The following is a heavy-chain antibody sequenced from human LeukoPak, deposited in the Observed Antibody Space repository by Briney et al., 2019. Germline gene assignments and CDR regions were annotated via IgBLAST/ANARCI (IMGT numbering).Heavy chain of an antibody. V-gene: IGHV6-1*01. D-gene: IGHD5-12*01. CDR2: TYYRSKWHN. CDR1: GDSVSSNSAA. J-gene: IGHJ4*02. Sequence: SQTLSLTCAISGDSVSSNSAAWGWIRQSPSRGLEWLGRTYYRSKWHNDYAVSVKSRITINPDTSKNQFSLQLNSVTPEDTAVYYCARGNLYSGYDGWGQGTLVTVSS. CDR3: ARGNLYSGYDG.